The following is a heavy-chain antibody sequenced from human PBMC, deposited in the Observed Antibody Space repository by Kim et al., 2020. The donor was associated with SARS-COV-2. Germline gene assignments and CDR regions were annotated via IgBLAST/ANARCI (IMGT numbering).Heavy chain of an antibody. CDR1: GFTLTNYA. Sequence: GGSLRLSCTASGFTLTNYAMHWVRQAPGKGLEYVAAISSNGYSTYYANFVEGRFTISRDTSKNTLYLQLGSLRAEDKAMYYCAREARNSGNYDYLDYWGQGSWVSVSS. CDR3: AREARNSGNYDYLDY. CDR2: ISSNGYST. D-gene: IGHD1-26*01. J-gene: IGHJ4*02. V-gene: IGHV3-64*01.